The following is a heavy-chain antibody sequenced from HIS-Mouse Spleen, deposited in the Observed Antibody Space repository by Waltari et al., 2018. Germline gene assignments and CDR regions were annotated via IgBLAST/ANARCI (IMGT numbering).Heavy chain of an antibody. CDR2: INHSGRT. CDR3: ARGGSSWYFDL. Sequence: QVQLQQWGAGLLKPSETLSLTCAVYGGSFSGYYGSWIRQPPGKGMEWIGEINHSGRTKHNPSLKSRVTISVDTSKNQFSLKLSCVTAADTAVYYCARGGSSWYFDLWGRGTLVTVSS. J-gene: IGHJ2*01. V-gene: IGHV4-34*01. CDR1: GGSFSGYY.